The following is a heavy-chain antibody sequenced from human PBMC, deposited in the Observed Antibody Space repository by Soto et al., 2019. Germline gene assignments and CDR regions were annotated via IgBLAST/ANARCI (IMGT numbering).Heavy chain of an antibody. V-gene: IGHV3-74*01. CDR2: INSDGSST. D-gene: IGHD3-9*01. J-gene: IGHJ6*02. CDR3: AREKIFGWLFSCYGKDF. CDR1: GFTFSSYW. Sequence: GGSLRLSCAASGFTFSSYWMHWVRQAPGKGLVWVSRINSDGSSTSYADSVKGRFTISRDNAKNTLYLQMNSLRAEDTAVYYCAREKIFGWLFSCYGKDFRGQGSSVTGSS.